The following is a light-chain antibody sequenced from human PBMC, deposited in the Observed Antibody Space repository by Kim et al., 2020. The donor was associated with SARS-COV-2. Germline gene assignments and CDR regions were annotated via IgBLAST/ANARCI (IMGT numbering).Light chain of an antibody. CDR3: QSYDSSLSGPVL. J-gene: IGLJ2*01. Sequence: QSVLTQPPSVSGAPGQRVTISCTGSSSNIGAGYDVHWYQQLPGTAPKLLIYDNTNRPSGVADRFSGSKSVTSASLAITGLQAEDGADYYCQSYDSSLSGPVLFGGGTQLTVL. CDR1: SSNIGAGYD. V-gene: IGLV1-40*01. CDR2: DNT.